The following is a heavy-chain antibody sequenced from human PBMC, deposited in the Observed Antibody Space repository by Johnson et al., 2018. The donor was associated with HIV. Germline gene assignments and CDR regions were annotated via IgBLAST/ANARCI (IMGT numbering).Heavy chain of an antibody. J-gene: IGHJ3*02. CDR2: IYSDGSI. CDR1: GFTVSSNY. Sequence: VQLVESGGGLVQPGGSLRLSCAASGFTVSSNYMSWVRQAPGKGLEWVSVIYSDGSIYYADSVKGRCTISRDNSKNTLYLQMNSLRAEDTAVYYCARVTPQRGGNDAFDIWGQGTMVTVSS. D-gene: IGHD3-16*01. V-gene: IGHV3-66*01. CDR3: ARVTPQRGGNDAFDI.